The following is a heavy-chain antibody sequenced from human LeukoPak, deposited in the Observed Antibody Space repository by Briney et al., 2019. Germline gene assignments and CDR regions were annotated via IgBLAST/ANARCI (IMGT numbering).Heavy chain of an antibody. CDR1: GYTFTGYY. CDR3: ARDIVMVTYWLDP. D-gene: IGHD5-18*01. CDR2: INPNSGGT. J-gene: IGHJ5*02. V-gene: IGHV1-2*02. Sequence: ASVKVSFKASGYTFTGYYMHWVRQAPGQGLEWMGWINPNSGGTNYAQKFQGRVTMTRDTSISTAYMELSRLRSDDTAVYYCARDIVMVTYWLDPWGQGTLVTVSS.